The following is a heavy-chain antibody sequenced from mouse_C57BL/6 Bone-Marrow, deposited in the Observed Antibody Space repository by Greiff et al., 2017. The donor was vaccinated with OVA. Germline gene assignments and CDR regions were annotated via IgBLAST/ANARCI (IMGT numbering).Heavy chain of an antibody. CDR2: IDPSASYT. V-gene: IGHV1-50*01. D-gene: IGHD2-5*01. CDR3: ARGGSNYLYYFDY. Sequence: QVQLQQPGAELVKPGASVKLSCKASGYTFTSYWMQWVKQRPGQGLEWIGEIDPSASYTNYNQKFKGKATLTVDTSSSPAYMQLSSRTSDDSSVYYCARGGSNYLYYFDYWGQGTTLTVSS. CDR1: GYTFTSYW. J-gene: IGHJ2*01.